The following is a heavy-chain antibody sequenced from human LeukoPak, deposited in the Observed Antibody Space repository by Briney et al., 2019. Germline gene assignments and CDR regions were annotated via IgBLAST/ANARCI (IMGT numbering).Heavy chain of an antibody. V-gene: IGHV3-30*04. J-gene: IGHJ2*01. Sequence: GGSLRLSCAASGFTFSSYAMHWVRQAPGKGLEWVAVISYDGSNKYYADSVKGRFTISRDNAKNSLYLQMNSLRAEDTAVYYCARGLMDWYFDLWGRGTLVTVSS. CDR1: GFTFSSYA. CDR3: ARGLMDWYFDL. D-gene: IGHD2-8*01. CDR2: ISYDGSNK.